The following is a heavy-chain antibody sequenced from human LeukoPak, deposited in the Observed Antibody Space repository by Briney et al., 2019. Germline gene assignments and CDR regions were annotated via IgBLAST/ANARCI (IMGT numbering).Heavy chain of an antibody. V-gene: IGHV1-2*02. J-gene: IGHJ4*02. CDR1: GYTFTGYK. D-gene: IGHD3-22*01. CDR3: AREVYYDSSGYPTLDY. CDR2: INPDSGDT. Sequence: ASVKVSCKASGYTFTGYKMYWVRQAPGQRLEWMGWINPDSGDTKFAQKFQGRVTMTTDTSTSTAYMELRSLRSDDTAVYYCAREVYYDSSGYPTLDYWGQGTLVTVSS.